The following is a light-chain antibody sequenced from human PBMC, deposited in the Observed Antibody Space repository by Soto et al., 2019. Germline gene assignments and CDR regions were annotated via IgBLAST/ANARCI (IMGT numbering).Light chain of an antibody. CDR1: QSISSW. V-gene: IGKV1-5*03. CDR2: QAS. CDR3: QQYDSYSWT. J-gene: IGKJ1*01. Sequence: DIQMTQSPSTLSSFVGDRVTITCRASQSISSWLAWYQQKPGKAPKLLVYQASTLESGVPLRLSGSGSGTEFTLTINSLQSDDFATYCCQQYDSYSWTFGQGTKVEVK.